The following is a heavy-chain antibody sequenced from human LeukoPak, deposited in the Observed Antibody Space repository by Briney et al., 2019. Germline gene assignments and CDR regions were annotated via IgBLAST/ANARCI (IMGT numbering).Heavy chain of an antibody. Sequence: GASVKVSCKASGYTFTSYGISWVRQAPGQGLEWMGWISAYNGNTNYAQKVQGRVTMTTDTSTSTAYMELRSLRSDDTAVYYCARGYLSDIVVVPAAFDYWGQGTLVTVSS. CDR2: ISAYNGNT. CDR3: ARGYLSDIVVVPAAFDY. CDR1: GYTFTSYG. D-gene: IGHD2-2*01. V-gene: IGHV1-18*01. J-gene: IGHJ4*02.